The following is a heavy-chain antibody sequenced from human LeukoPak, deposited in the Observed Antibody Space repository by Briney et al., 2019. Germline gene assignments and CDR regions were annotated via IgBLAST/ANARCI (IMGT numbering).Heavy chain of an antibody. CDR1: GGTFSSYA. Sequence: GASVKVSCKASGGTFSSYAISWVRQAPGQGLEWMGGIIPIFGTANYAQKFQGRVTITTDESTSTAYMELSSLRSEDTAVYYCARVRGNWGWGYYYYYMDVWGKGTTVTVSS. J-gene: IGHJ6*03. CDR3: ARVRGNWGWGYYYYYMDV. CDR2: IIPIFGTA. D-gene: IGHD7-27*01. V-gene: IGHV1-69*05.